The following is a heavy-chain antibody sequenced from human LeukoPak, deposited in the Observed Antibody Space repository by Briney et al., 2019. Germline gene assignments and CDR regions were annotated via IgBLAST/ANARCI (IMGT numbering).Heavy chain of an antibody. Sequence: GGSLRLSCAASGFTFSSHAMSWVRQAPGMGLEWVSSITGSGSSTFHVDSVKGRFSISRDNSKNMLYLQMNSLRAEDTAIYYCAGRSSTLRDFDYWGQGTLVTVSS. CDR2: ITGSGSST. J-gene: IGHJ4*02. CDR3: AGRSSTLRDFDY. CDR1: GFTFSSHA. D-gene: IGHD2-2*01. V-gene: IGHV3-23*01.